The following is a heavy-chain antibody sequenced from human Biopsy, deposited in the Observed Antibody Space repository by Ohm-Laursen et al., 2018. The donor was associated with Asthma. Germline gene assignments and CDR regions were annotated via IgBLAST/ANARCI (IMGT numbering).Heavy chain of an antibody. V-gene: IGHV3-53*01. CDR3: ARGDSSGWSHYYFDY. CDR2: IYSGGTS. CDR1: GFTVSRDH. D-gene: IGHD6-19*01. Sequence: SLRLSCAASGFTVSRDHMFWFRQAPGKGLEGISVIYSGGTSDTADSVRGRFTISRDFYKNTLYLQMDSLRAEDTAVYYCARGDSSGWSHYYFDYWGQGTLVTVSS. J-gene: IGHJ4*02.